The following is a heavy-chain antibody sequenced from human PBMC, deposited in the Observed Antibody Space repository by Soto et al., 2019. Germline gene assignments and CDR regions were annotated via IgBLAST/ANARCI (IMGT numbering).Heavy chain of an antibody. Sequence: QVQLVQSGAEVKKPGASVKVSCKASGYSFTSYDVSWVRQATGQGLEWMGWMNPNSGNTGYAQKFQGIVTMTRNTSVSTAYMELSSLRSEDTAVYYCARVSRRWTGNYGLDGWGQGTTVTVSS. CDR2: MNPNSGNT. J-gene: IGHJ6*02. D-gene: IGHD3-10*01. CDR3: ARVSRRWTGNYGLDG. V-gene: IGHV1-8*01. CDR1: GYSFTSYD.